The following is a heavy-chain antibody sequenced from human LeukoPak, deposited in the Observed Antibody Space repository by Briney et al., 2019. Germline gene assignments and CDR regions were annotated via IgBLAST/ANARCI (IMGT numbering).Heavy chain of an antibody. CDR2: ISHDGNSR. D-gene: IGHD1-26*01. CDR3: ARDGSYWFAYYFDY. J-gene: IGHJ4*02. CDR1: GFSFYNLA. Sequence: GGSLRLSCATSGFSFYNLAFHWVRQAPGKGLEWVSLISHDGNSRKYADSVKGRFIVSRDNSKNTLYLQMNSLRAEDTAVYYCARDGSYWFAYYFDYWGQGTLVTVSS. V-gene: IGHV3-30*04.